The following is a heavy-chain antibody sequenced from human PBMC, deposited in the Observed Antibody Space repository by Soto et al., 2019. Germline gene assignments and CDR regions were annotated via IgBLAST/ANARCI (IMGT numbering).Heavy chain of an antibody. D-gene: IGHD2-15*01. V-gene: IGHV4-39*01. J-gene: IGHJ4*02. CDR3: ARHTPAISISDH. CDR1: GGSISSSSYY. CDR2: IYYSGST. Sequence: SETLSLTCTVSGGSISSSSYYWGWIRQPPGKGLEWIGIIYYSGSTYYNPSLKFRVTISVDTSKNQFSLKLSSVTAADTAVYYCARHTPAISISDHWGQGTLVTVSS.